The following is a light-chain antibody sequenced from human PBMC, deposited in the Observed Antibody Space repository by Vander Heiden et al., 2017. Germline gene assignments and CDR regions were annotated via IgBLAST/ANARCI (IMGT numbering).Light chain of an antibody. V-gene: IGLV1-36*01. CDR1: SSNIGNNA. Sequence: QSVLTPPPPVSEAPRPRVTISCSGSSSNIGNNAVNWYQQLPGKAPKLLIYYDDLLPSGVSDRFSGSKSGTSASLAISGLQSEDEADYYCAAWDDSLNGLWVFGGGTKLTVL. CDR2: YDD. CDR3: AAWDDSLNGLWV. J-gene: IGLJ3*02.